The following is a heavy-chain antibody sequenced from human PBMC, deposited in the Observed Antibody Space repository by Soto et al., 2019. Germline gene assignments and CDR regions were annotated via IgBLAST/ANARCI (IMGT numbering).Heavy chain of an antibody. D-gene: IGHD6-19*01. CDR2: IDPSDSYT. CDR3: ARRPIAVAGTQEGLDY. CDR1: GYSFTSYW. J-gene: IGHJ4*02. V-gene: IGHV5-10-1*01. Sequence: RGESLKISCKGSGYSFTSYWISWVRQMPGKGLEWMGRIDPSDSYTNYSPSFQGHVTISADKSISTAYLQWLSLQAPDTAMYYCARRPIAVAGTQEGLDYWGQGPLVTVSS.